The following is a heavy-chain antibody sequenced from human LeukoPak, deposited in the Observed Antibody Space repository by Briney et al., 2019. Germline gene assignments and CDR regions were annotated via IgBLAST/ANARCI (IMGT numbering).Heavy chain of an antibody. D-gene: IGHD3-10*01. J-gene: IGHJ6*03. CDR3: ARGDMRGGRAYYYYYMDV. Sequence: SETLSLTCTVSGGSISSYYWSWIRQPPGKGLEWIGYIYYSGSTNYNPSLKSRVTISVDTSKNQFSLKLSSVTAADTAVYYCARGDMRGGRAYYYYYMDVWGKGTTVTVSS. CDR1: GGSISSYY. V-gene: IGHV4-59*01. CDR2: IYYSGST.